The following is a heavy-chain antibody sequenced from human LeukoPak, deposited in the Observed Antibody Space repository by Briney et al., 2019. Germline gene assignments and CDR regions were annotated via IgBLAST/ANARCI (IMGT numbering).Heavy chain of an antibody. D-gene: IGHD3-16*01. CDR2: IHPDGRTT. V-gene: IGHV3-74*01. Sequence: GGSLRLSCAASGFTFSSYWMHWVRQRPGKGLVWVSRIHPDGRTTNYADSVKGRFTISRDNAKNTLSLEMNSLRPEDTAVYYCARGGSPSDYWGQGTLVSVSS. J-gene: IGHJ4*02. CDR3: ARGGSPSDY. CDR1: GFTFSSYW.